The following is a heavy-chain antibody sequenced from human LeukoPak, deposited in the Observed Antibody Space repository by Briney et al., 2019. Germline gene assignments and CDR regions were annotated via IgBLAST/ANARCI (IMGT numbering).Heavy chain of an antibody. CDR2: ISSSGSTI. J-gene: IGHJ4*02. Sequence: GGSLRLSYAASGFTFSSYEMNWVRQAPGKGLEWVSYISSSGSTIYYADSVKGRFTISRDNAKNSLYLQMNSLRAEDTAVYYCARDFDYGDYMGGLDYWGQGTLVTVSS. CDR1: GFTFSSYE. V-gene: IGHV3-48*03. D-gene: IGHD4-17*01. CDR3: ARDFDYGDYMGGLDY.